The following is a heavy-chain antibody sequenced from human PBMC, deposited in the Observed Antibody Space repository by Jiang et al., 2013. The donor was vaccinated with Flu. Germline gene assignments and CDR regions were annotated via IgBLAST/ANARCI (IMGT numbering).Heavy chain of an antibody. CDR3: ARVAAAPRRYYYYYGMDV. D-gene: IGHD6-13*01. CDR1: GYTFTSYA. Sequence: GAEVKKPGASVKVSCKASGYTFTSYAMHWVRQAPGQRLEWMGWINAGNGNTKYSQKFQGRVTITRDTSASTAYMELSSLRSEDTAVYYCARVAAAPRRYYYYYGMDVWGKGTTVTVSS. CDR2: INAGNGNT. J-gene: IGHJ6*04. V-gene: IGHV1-3*01.